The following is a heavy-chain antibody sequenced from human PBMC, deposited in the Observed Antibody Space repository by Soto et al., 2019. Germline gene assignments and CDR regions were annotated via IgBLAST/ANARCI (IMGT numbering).Heavy chain of an antibody. CDR3: AREIDFGVVID. Sequence: SETLSLTCSVSCASISSYYWSWIRQSPGKGLEWIGYVSYSGSTNHYPSLKSRVSISLDTSENHFSLNLSSVTTADTAVYYCAREIDFGVVIDWGQGTLVTVS. CDR1: CASISSYY. D-gene: IGHD3-3*01. J-gene: IGHJ4*02. V-gene: IGHV4-59*01. CDR2: VSYSGST.